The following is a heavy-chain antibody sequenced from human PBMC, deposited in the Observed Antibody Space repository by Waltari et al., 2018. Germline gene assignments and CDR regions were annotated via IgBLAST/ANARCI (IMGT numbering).Heavy chain of an antibody. D-gene: IGHD2-15*01. V-gene: IGHV3-74*01. J-gene: IGHJ5*02. Sequence: EVQLVESGGDLVQPGGSLRLSWSAPGITFSSYWIHWVRQAPGTGLGWVSRINTDGSITIYADSVRGRFTISRDNAKNTLYLQMNSLRVDDSAVYYCTRGVAEGFDPWGQGTLVTVSS. CDR2: INTDGSIT. CDR3: TRGVAEGFDP. CDR1: GITFSSYW.